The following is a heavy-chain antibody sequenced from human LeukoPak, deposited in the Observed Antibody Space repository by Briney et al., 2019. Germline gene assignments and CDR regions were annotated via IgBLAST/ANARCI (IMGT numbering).Heavy chain of an antibody. Sequence: SVTVSCKASGGTFSSYAISWVREAPGQGLEWMGGIIPIFGTANYAQKFQGRVTITADKSTSTAYMELSSLRSEDTAVYYCARDGSGSRRGLDYYYYGMDVWGKGTTVTVSS. CDR1: GGTFSSYA. D-gene: IGHD3-10*01. CDR3: ARDGSGSRRGLDYYYYGMDV. J-gene: IGHJ6*04. V-gene: IGHV1-69*06. CDR2: IIPIFGTA.